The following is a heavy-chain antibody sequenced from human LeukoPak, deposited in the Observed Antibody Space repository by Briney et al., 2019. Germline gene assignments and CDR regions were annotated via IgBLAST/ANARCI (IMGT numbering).Heavy chain of an antibody. CDR1: GGSISSDY. CDR2: IYTSGST. D-gene: IGHD4-17*01. CDR3: ARDPNYGDYLNWFDP. V-gene: IGHV4-4*07. Sequence: SETLSLTCTVSGGSISSDYWSWIRQPAGKGLEWMGRIYTSGSTNYNPSLKSRVTMSVDTSKNQFSLKLSSVTAADTAVYYCARDPNYGDYLNWFDPWGQGTLVTVSS. J-gene: IGHJ5*02.